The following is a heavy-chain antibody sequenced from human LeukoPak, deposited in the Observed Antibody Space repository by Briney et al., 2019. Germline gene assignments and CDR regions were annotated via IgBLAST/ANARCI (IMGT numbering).Heavy chain of an antibody. CDR2: IHTSGST. CDR1: GGSISSYY. CDR3: AREYGSSRIFDY. V-gene: IGHV4-4*07. Sequence: SETLSLTCTVSGGSISSYYWSWIRQPAGKGLEWIGRIHTSGSTNYNASLKSRLTMSVDTPMNQFSLNLTSMTAADTAVYYCAREYGSSRIFDYWGKGTLVTVSS. D-gene: IGHD6-13*01. J-gene: IGHJ4*02.